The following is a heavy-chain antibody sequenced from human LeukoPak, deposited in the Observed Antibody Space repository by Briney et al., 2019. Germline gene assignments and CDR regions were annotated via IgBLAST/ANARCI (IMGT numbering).Heavy chain of an antibody. CDR1: GFTFSSYW. CDR2: IKSDRSRT. Sequence: GGSLRLSCAASGFTFSSYWMHWVRQTPGKGLVYVSRIKSDRSRTNYADSVKGRFTISRDNAKNTLYLQMNGLRAEDTAVYYCARDHFGYNSLDYWGQGTLVTVSS. CDR3: ARDHFGYNSLDY. D-gene: IGHD5-24*01. V-gene: IGHV3-74*01. J-gene: IGHJ4*02.